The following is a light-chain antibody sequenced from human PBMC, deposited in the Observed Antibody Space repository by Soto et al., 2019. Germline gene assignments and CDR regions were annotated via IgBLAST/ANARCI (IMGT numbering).Light chain of an antibody. J-gene: IGLJ2*01. CDR2: DVN. Sequence: QSALTQPPSASGSPGQSVTISCTGTSSDVGGYNYVSWYQQHPGKAPKVMICDVNKRPSGVPDRFSGSKSGNTASLTVSGLQAEDEGDYYCSSHAGGQNVVFGGGTKLTVL. CDR3: SSHAGGQNVV. V-gene: IGLV2-8*01. CDR1: SSDVGGYNY.